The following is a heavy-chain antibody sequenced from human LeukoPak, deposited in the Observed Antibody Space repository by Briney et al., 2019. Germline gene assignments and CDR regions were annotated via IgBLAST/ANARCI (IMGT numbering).Heavy chain of an antibody. CDR1: GFTFSSYS. D-gene: IGHD1-26*01. V-gene: IGHV3-21*01. J-gene: IGHJ6*02. CDR2: ISSSSSYI. CDR3: AREKELPGIYYYYYGMDV. Sequence: PGGSLRLSCAASGFTFSSYSMNWVRQAPGKGLEWVSSISSSSSYIYYADSVKGRFTISRDNAKNSLYLQMNSLRAEDTAVYYCAREKELPGIYYYYYGMDVWGQGTTVTVSS.